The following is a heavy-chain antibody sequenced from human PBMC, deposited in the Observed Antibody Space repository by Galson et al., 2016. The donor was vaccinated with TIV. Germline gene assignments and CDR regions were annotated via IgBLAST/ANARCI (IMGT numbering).Heavy chain of an antibody. CDR1: GFNFRLYA. Sequence: SLRLSCAASGFNFRLYAMHWVRQAPGKGLEWVAVISHDRRDKNYADSAKGRFTISRDNSKNTLYLEMTSLGAEDTAVYYCAKDQGWIDYADQGYFYYGLEDWGQGTAVTVSS. V-gene: IGHV3-30*18. D-gene: IGHD4-17*01. J-gene: IGHJ6*02. CDR2: ISHDRRDK. CDR3: AKDQGWIDYADQGYFYYGLED.